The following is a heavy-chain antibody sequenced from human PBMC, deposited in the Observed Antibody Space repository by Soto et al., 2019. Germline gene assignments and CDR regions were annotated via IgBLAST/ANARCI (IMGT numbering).Heavy chain of an antibody. CDR2: INHSGST. D-gene: IGHD2-8*02. Sequence: SETLSLTCAGYGGSFSGYYWTWIRQPPGTGLEWIGEINHSGSTNYNPSLKSRVTISVDTSKNQFSLKLTSVTAADTAVYYCARGKITGLFDYWGQGTLVTVS. V-gene: IGHV4-34*01. J-gene: IGHJ4*02. CDR1: GGSFSGYY. CDR3: ARGKITGLFDY.